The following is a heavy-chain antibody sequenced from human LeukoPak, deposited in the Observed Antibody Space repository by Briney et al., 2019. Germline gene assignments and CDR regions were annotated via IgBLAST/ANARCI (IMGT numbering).Heavy chain of an antibody. D-gene: IGHD3-10*01. CDR2: INHSGST. CDR3: ARGSGWRPHFDY. CDR1: GGSFSGYY. V-gene: IGHV4-34*01. J-gene: IGHJ4*02. Sequence: SETLSLTCAVYGGSFSGYYWSWIRQPPGKGLEWIGEINHSGSTNYNPSLKSRVTISVDTSKNQFSLKLSSVTAADTAVYYCARGSGWRPHFDYWGQGTLVTVSS.